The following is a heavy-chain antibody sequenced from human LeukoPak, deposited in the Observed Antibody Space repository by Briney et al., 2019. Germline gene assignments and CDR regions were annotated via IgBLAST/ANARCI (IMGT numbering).Heavy chain of an antibody. J-gene: IGHJ4*02. Sequence: ASVTVSCKVSGYTLTELSMHWVRQAPGKGLEWMGGFDPEDGETIYAQKFQGRVTMTEDTSTDTAYMELSSLRSEDTAVYYCATSSGSGSYIKVKLGDWGQGTLVTVSS. CDR2: FDPEDGET. CDR3: ATSSGSGSYIKVKLGD. V-gene: IGHV1-24*01. CDR1: GYTLTELS. D-gene: IGHD3-10*01.